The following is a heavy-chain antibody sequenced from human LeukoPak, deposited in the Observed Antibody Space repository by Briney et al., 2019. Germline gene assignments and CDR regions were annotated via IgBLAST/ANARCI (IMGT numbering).Heavy chain of an antibody. J-gene: IGHJ4*02. CDR2: IYSGGST. CDR1: GFTVSSNY. Sequence: GGSLRLSCAASGFTVSSNYMSWVRQAPGKGLEWVSVIYSGGSTYYADFVKGRFTISRDNSKNTLYLQMNSLRAEDTAVYYCARGHPAGYSGYDHPLRAAGVDYWGQGTLVTVSS. CDR3: ARGHPAGYSGYDHPLRAAGVDY. V-gene: IGHV3-66*01. D-gene: IGHD5-12*01.